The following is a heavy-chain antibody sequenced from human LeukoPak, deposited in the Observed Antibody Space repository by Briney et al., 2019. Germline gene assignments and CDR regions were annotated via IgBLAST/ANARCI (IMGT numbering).Heavy chain of an antibody. CDR2: INHSGST. J-gene: IGHJ6*04. V-gene: IGHV4-34*01. CDR3: ARYCSGGSCYSGYGMDV. Sequence: SETLSLTCAVYGGSFSGYYWGWIRQPPGQGLGWVWEINHSGSTNYNPSFKSRVTISVATSKNQFSLKLSSVTAADTAVYYCARYCSGGSCYSGYGMDVWGKGTTVTVSS. CDR1: GGSFSGYY. D-gene: IGHD2-15*01.